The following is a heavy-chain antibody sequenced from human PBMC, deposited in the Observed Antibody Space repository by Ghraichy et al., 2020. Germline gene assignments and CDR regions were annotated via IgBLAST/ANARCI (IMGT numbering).Heavy chain of an antibody. D-gene: IGHD3-22*01. CDR1: GFTFSSYG. CDR2: ISYGGGSQ. J-gene: IGHJ4*02. CDR3: AKALGSSGGVGDY. Sequence: GGYLRHSCVASGFTFSSYGMHWVRQAPGKGLEWVAVISYGGGSQYYGDSVTGRFTISRDNSKNTSYLQMNSLKADDTALYYCAKALGSSGGVGDYWGQGTLVTVSS. V-gene: IGHV3-30*18.